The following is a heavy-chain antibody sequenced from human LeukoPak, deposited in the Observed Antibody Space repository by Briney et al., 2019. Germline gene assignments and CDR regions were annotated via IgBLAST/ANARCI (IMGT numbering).Heavy chain of an antibody. J-gene: IGHJ4*02. CDR3: ARGSAY. V-gene: IGHV3-48*03. CDR2: ISSSGLTI. CDR1: GFTLSNYD. Sequence: PGGSLRLSCAASGFTLSNYDMNWVRQAPRKGLEWISYISSSGLTIYYADSVKGRFTISRDNPKNLLYLQMNSLRAEDTAVYYCARGSAYWGQGTLVTVSS.